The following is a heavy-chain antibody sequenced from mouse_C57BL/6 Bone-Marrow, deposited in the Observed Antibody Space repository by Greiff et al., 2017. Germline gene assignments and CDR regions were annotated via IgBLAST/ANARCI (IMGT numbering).Heavy chain of an antibody. CDR2: IYPGSGST. CDR3: ARSGLYYGSSYGWFAY. CDR1: GYTFTSYW. J-gene: IGHJ3*01. V-gene: IGHV1-55*01. D-gene: IGHD1-1*01. Sequence: VQLQQSGAELVKPGASVKMSCKASGYTFTSYWITWVKQRPGQGLEWIGDIYPGSGSTNYNEKFKSKATLTADKSSSTAYMQLSSLTSEDSAVYFCARSGLYYGSSYGWFAYWGQGTLVTVSA.